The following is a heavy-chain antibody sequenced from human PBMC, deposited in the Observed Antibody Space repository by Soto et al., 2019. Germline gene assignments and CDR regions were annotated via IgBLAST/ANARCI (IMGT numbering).Heavy chain of an antibody. Sequence: EVHLLESGGGLVQPGGSLRVSCALSGFTFSTYDMSYAMSWVRKAPGKGLEWVSTLSDSTYYADTVKGLFTISTDNPKTTPFLQMNSLRAQYTAVYYCARSLGPGSHSFDYWGQGTLVTVSS. D-gene: IGHD3-10*01. V-gene: IGHV3-23*01. CDR1: GFTFSTYDMSYA. J-gene: IGHJ4*02. CDR3: ARSLGPGSHSFDY. CDR2: LSDST.